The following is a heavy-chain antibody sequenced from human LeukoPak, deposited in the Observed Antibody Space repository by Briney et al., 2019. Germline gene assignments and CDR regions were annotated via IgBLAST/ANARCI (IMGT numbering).Heavy chain of an antibody. J-gene: IGHJ4*02. Sequence: SETLSLTCTVSGGSISSGSYYWSWIRQPAGKGLEWIGRIYTSGSTNYNPSLKSRVTISVDTSKNQFSLKLSSVTATDTAVYYCARETLRIRGVIGYWGQGTLVTVSS. CDR1: GGSISSGSYY. CDR3: ARETLRIRGVIGY. D-gene: IGHD3-10*01. V-gene: IGHV4-61*02. CDR2: IYTSGST.